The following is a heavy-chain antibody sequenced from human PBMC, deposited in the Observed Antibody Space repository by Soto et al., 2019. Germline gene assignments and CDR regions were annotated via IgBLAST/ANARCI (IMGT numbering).Heavy chain of an antibody. J-gene: IGHJ4*02. D-gene: IGHD3-22*01. Sequence: QLQLQESGPGLVKPSETLSLTCTVSGGSISSSSYYWGWIRQPPGKGLEWIGSIYYSGSTYYNPSLKSRVTISVDTSKNQFSLKLSSVTAADTAVYYCARLDYDSSGFVLANDYWGQGTLVTVSS. CDR1: GGSISSSSYY. V-gene: IGHV4-39*01. CDR2: IYYSGST. CDR3: ARLDYDSSGFVLANDY.